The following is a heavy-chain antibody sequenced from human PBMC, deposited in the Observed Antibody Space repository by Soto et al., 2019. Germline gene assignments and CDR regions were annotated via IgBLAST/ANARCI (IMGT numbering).Heavy chain of an antibody. CDR1: GASFSDYY. CDR2: INHRGGS. J-gene: IGHJ4*02. V-gene: IGHV4-34*01. CDR3: ARGGLRGLYFFDY. Sequence: PSETLSLTCAGYGASFSDYYWNWIRQSPGKGLEWVGQINHRGGSNYNPSLKSRVTISIDTSQNQFSLRLTSVTDADTAVYYCARGGLRGLYFFDYWGQGILVTVSS. D-gene: IGHD3-10*01.